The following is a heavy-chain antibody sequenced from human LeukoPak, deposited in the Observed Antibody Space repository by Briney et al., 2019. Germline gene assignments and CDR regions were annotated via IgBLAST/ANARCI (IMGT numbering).Heavy chain of an antibody. CDR1: GGYQRWYL. Sequence: PSETLSHTYTVSGGYQRWYLWIWLRQPPGKGLEWIGYIYYSGSTNYNPSLKSRVTISVDTSKNQFSLKLSSVTAADTAVYYCARHLSVVVVAATPGYDYGRHVGCQGTTVTVSS. J-gene: IGHJ6*02. D-gene: IGHD2-15*01. V-gene: IGHV4-59*08. CDR2: IYYSGST. CDR3: ARHLSVVVVAATPGYDYGRHV.